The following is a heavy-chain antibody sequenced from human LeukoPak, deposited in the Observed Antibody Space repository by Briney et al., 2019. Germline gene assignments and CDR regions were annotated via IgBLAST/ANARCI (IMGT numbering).Heavy chain of an antibody. D-gene: IGHD1-1*01. CDR2: INSDGSIT. V-gene: IGHV3-74*01. CDR3: ARGQGGNYYIDV. CDR1: AFTFSSYW. J-gene: IGHJ6*03. Sequence: GGSLRLSCAASAFTFSSYWMHWVGQVPGKGLVWVSHINSDGSITTDADSVKGRFTISRDNAKNTLYLQMNSLRADDTAVYYCARGQGGNYYIDVWGKGTTVTVSS.